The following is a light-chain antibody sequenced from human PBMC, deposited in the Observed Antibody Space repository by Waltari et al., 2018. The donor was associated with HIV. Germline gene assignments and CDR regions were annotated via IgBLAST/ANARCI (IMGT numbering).Light chain of an antibody. CDR3: SSYTSSSTLVV. Sequence: QSALTQPASVSGSPGQSITISCTGTSSDVGGYNYVSWYQQHPGKAPKLMIYEVSNRPSGVSNLVSGSKSGNTASLTISGLQAEDEADYYCSSYTSSSTLVVFGGGTKLTVL. J-gene: IGLJ2*01. CDR1: SSDVGGYNY. V-gene: IGLV2-14*01. CDR2: EVS.